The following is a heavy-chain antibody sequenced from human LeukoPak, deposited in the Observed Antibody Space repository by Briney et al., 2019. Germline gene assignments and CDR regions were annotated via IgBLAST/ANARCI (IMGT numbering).Heavy chain of an antibody. Sequence: ASVKVSCKASGYTFTSYGISWVRQAPRQGLEWMGWISAYNGNTNYAQKLQGRVTMTTDTSTSTAYMELRSLRSDDTAVYYCARDCSSTSCHWFDPWGQGTLVTVSS. CDR3: ARDCSSTSCHWFDP. V-gene: IGHV1-18*01. D-gene: IGHD2-2*01. CDR1: GYTFTSYG. J-gene: IGHJ5*02. CDR2: ISAYNGNT.